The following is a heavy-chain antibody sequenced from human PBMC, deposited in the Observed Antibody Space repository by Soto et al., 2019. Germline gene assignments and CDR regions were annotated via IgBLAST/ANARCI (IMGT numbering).Heavy chain of an antibody. CDR2: INYSGDT. CDR1: GGSITSTRHS. D-gene: IGHD2-8*02. CDR3: ARAWSVRYYYYMDV. J-gene: IGHJ6*03. V-gene: IGHV4-39*01. Sequence: SETLSLTCTVSGGSITSTRHSWGWLRQPPGQGLEWIATINYSGDTYYNPSLKSRVTMSLDTSKNQFSLNLISVTAADTAMYYCARAWSVRYYYYMDVWGKGTTVTVSS.